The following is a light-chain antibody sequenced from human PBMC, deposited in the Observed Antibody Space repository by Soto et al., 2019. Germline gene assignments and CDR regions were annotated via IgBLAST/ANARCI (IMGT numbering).Light chain of an antibody. V-gene: IGLV2-14*03. CDR1: SSDIGGSNY. CDR2: GVS. Sequence: QSALTQPASVSGSPGQSITISCAGTSSDIGGSNYVSWYQQHPGKAPKLMIYGVSNRPSGVSNRFSGSKSGNTASLTISGLQAEDEADSFCYSSRSSSSTFYVFGTGTKLTVL. CDR3: YSSRSSSSTFYV. J-gene: IGLJ1*01.